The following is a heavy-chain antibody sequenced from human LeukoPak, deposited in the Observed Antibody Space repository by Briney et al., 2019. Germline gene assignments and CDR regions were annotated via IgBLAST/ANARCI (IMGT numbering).Heavy chain of an antibody. CDR3: ARHSGDPYYFDY. V-gene: IGHV4-59*08. J-gene: IGHJ4*02. D-gene: IGHD4-17*01. Sequence: SETLSLTRTVSGGSISSYYWSWIPQPPGKGLEWIGYIYYSGSTNYNPSLKSRVTISVDTSKNQFSLKLSSVTAADTAVYYCARHSGDPYYFDYWGQGTLVTVSS. CDR1: GGSISSYY. CDR2: IYYSGST.